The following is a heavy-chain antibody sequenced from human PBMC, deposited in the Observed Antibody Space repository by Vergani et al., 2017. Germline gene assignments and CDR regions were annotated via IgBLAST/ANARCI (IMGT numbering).Heavy chain of an antibody. J-gene: IGHJ1*01. D-gene: IGHD3-22*01. V-gene: IGHV5-51*01. CDR3: ARIGCDSSGYYGAEYFQH. Sequence: EVQLVQSGAEVKKPGESLKISCKGSGYSFTSYWIGWVRQMPGKGLEWMGIIYPGDSDTRYSPSFQGQVTISADKSISTAYLQWSSLKASDTAMYYCARIGCDSSGYYGAEYFQHWGQGTLVTVSS. CDR2: IYPGDSDT. CDR1: GYSFTSYW.